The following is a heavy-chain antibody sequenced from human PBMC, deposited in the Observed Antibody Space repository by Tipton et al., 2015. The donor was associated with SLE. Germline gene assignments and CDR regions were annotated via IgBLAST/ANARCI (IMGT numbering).Heavy chain of an antibody. D-gene: IGHD3-16*01. V-gene: IGHV4-34*01. CDR3: ARGRPRATQAWGGCYYYMDV. CDR1: GGSFSGYY. Sequence: TLSLTCAVYGGSFSGYYWSWIRQPLGKGLEWIGEINHSGSTNYNPSLKSRITISVDTSKNQFSLRLSSVTAADTAVYYCARGRPRATQAWGGCYYYMDVWGKGPTVTVSS. J-gene: IGHJ6*03. CDR2: INHSGST.